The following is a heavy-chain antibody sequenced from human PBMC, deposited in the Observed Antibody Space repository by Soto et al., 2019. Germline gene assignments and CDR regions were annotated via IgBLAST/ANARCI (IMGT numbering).Heavy chain of an antibody. D-gene: IGHD3-22*01. Sequence: PGVSLRLSYASSGLTFSNAWMNWIRQAPGKGLEWVGRIKSKTDGGTTDYAAPVKGRFTTSRDDSKNTLYLQTNSLKTEDTAVYYCTTYYNASSCPYRPWYWGQGT. J-gene: IGHJ4*02. CDR1: GLTFSNAW. V-gene: IGHV3-15*07. CDR2: IKSKTDGGTT. CDR3: TTYYNASSCPYRPWY.